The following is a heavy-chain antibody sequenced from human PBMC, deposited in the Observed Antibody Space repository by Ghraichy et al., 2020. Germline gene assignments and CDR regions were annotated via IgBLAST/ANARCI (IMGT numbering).Heavy chain of an antibody. J-gene: IGHJ4*02. CDR2: IIPIFGTA. Sequence: SVKVSCKASGGTFSSYAISWVRQAPGQGLEWMGGIIPIFGTANYAQKFQGRVTITADESTSTAYMELSSLRSEDTAVYYCARGDGAYCGGDCYSPWDYWGQGTLVTVSS. D-gene: IGHD2-21*02. V-gene: IGHV1-69*13. CDR3: ARGDGAYCGGDCYSPWDY. CDR1: GGTFSSYA.